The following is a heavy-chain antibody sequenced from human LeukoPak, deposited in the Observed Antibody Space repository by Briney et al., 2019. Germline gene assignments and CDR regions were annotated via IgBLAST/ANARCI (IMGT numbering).Heavy chain of an antibody. J-gene: IGHJ6*02. CDR3: LGFYYYYGMDV. V-gene: IGHV3-48*04. CDR2: ISSSSTI. Sequence: GGSLRLSCEASGFTFSSYSMNWVRQAPGKGLEWVSYISSSSTIYYADSVKGRFTISRDNAKNSLYLQMNSLRAEDTAVYYCLGFYYYYGMDVWGQGTTVTVSS. CDR1: GFTFSSYS. D-gene: IGHD3-16*01.